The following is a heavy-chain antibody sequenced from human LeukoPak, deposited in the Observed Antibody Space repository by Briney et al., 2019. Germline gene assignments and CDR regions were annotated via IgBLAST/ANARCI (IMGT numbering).Heavy chain of an antibody. J-gene: IGHJ3*02. Sequence: PSETLPLTCAVYGGSFSGYYWTWIRQPPGKGLEWIGEINHSGSTNYNPSLKSRVTISVDTSKNQFSLKLSSVTAADTAVYYCASTTVTYAFDIWGQGTMVTVSS. CDR1: GGSFSGYY. D-gene: IGHD4-17*01. V-gene: IGHV4-34*01. CDR2: INHSGST. CDR3: ASTTVTYAFDI.